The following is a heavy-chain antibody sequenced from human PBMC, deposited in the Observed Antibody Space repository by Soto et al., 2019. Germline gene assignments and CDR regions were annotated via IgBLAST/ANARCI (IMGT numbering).Heavy chain of an antibody. D-gene: IGHD4-17*01. CDR2: ISAYNGNT. V-gene: IGHV1-18*01. CDR3: ARQTTVATAGYFDY. CDR1: GYTFTSYG. Sequence: ASVKVSCKASGYTFTSYGISWVRQAPGQGLEWMGWISAYNGNTNYAQKLQGRVTMTTDTSTSTAYMELRSLRSDDTAVYYCARQTTVATAGYFDYWGQGTLVTVSS. J-gene: IGHJ4*02.